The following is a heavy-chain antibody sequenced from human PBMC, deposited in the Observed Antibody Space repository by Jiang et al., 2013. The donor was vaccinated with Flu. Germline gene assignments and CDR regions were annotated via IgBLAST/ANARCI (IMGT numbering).Heavy chain of an antibody. CDR2: IHSSGTT. CDR3: AREGHCGGDCSYFDP. J-gene: IGHJ5*02. D-gene: IGHD2-21*02. Sequence: SGPGLVKPSQTLSLTCTVSGDSIRRGDDYWSWIRQSPGKGLQWIGYIHSSGTTHYNPSLSGRVTISADTSGNQFSLRLASVTATDTAVYYCAREGHCGGDCSYFDPWGQGALVTVSS. V-gene: IGHV4-30-4*08. CDR1: GDSIRRGDDY.